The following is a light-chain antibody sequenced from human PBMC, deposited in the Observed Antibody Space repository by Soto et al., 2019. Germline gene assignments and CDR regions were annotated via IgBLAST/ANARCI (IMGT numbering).Light chain of an antibody. Sequence: IVMTQSPATLSVSPGERATLSCRARQSVSSNLAWYQQKPGQAPRLLIYGASTRATGIPARFSGSGSGTEFTLTISSLQSEDFATYYCQPLLSYPITFGQGTRLEI. CDR3: QPLLSYPIT. CDR1: QSVSSN. V-gene: IGKV3D-15*01. J-gene: IGKJ5*01. CDR2: GAS.